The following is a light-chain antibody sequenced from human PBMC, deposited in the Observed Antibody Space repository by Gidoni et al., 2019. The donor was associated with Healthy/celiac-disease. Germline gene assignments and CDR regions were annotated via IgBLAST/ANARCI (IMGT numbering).Light chain of an antibody. V-gene: IGKV1-39*01. CDR1: QSISSY. CDR3: QQSYSTPFT. Sequence: DRVTITCRASQSISSYLNWYQQKPGKAPKLLIYAASSLQSGVPSRFSGSGSGTDFTLTISSLQPEDFATYYCQQSYSTPFTFGPGTKVDIK. CDR2: AAS. J-gene: IGKJ3*01.